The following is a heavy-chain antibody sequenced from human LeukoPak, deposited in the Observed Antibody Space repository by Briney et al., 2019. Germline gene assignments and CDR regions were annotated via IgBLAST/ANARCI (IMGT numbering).Heavy chain of an antibody. J-gene: IGHJ3*02. CDR2: ISSSGSTI. D-gene: IGHD6-6*01. Sequence: PGGSLRLSCAASGFTFSDYYMSWIRQAPGKGLEWVSYISSSGSTIYYADSVKGRFTISRDNAKNSLYLQMNSLRAENTAVYYCARDLRSSIAARYDAFDIWGQGTMVTVSS. V-gene: IGHV3-11*01. CDR3: ARDLRSSIAARYDAFDI. CDR1: GFTFSDYY.